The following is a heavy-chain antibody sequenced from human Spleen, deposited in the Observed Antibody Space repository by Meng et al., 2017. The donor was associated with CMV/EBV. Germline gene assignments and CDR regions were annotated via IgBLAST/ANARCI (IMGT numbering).Heavy chain of an antibody. CDR3: ARSVANYYYGLDV. D-gene: IGHD6-6*01. CDR2: IYYSGST. Sequence: SETLSLTCTVSNDSVSSRNHYWSWLRQPPGKGLEWIGYIYYSGSTNYNPSLKSRVTISVDTSKNQFSLKLSSVTAADTAVYYCARSVANYYYGLDVWGQGTTVTVSS. CDR1: NDSVSSRNHY. V-gene: IGHV4-61*01. J-gene: IGHJ6*02.